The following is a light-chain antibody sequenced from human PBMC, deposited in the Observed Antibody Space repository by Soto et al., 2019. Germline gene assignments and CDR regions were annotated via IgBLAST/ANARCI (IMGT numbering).Light chain of an antibody. Sequence: QSALTQPASVSGSPGQSITISCTGTSSDVGDYNFVSWYQQHPGKAPKLMISEVSNRPSGVSNRFSGSKSGNTASLTISGLQAEDESDYYCSSYSITSPPVIFGGGPKVTVL. J-gene: IGLJ2*01. CDR1: SSDVGDYNF. CDR2: EVS. CDR3: SSYSITSPPVI. V-gene: IGLV2-14*01.